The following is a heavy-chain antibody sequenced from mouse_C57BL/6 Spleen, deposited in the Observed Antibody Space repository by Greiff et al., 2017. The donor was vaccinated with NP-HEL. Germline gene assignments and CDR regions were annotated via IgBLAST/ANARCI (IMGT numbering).Heavy chain of an antibody. Sequence: QFQLQPSVAELVQPGASVQISCQASVYAFRSYWLNWVKQRPGKGLEWIGQIYPGDGDTNYNGKFKGKATLTADKSSSTAYMQLSSLTSEDSAVYFCARSPGSYWYFDVWGTGTTVTVSS. CDR3: ARSPGSYWYFDV. CDR1: VYAFRSYW. CDR2: IYPGDGDT. J-gene: IGHJ1*03. V-gene: IGHV1-80*01.